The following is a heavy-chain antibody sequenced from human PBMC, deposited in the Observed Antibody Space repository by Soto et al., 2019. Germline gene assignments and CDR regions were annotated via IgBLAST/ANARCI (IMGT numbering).Heavy chain of an antibody. J-gene: IGHJ4*02. Sequence: ASVKVSCKASGYTFTSYCISWVLQAPGQGLEWMGWISAYNGNTNYAQKLQGRVTMTTDTSTSTAYMELRSLRSDDTAVYYCASYRGSGWYDYWGQGTLVTVSS. CDR3: ASYRGSGWYDY. D-gene: IGHD6-19*01. V-gene: IGHV1-18*04. CDR1: GYTFTSYC. CDR2: ISAYNGNT.